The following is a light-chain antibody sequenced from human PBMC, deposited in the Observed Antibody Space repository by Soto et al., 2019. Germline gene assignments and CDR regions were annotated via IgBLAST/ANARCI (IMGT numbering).Light chain of an antibody. Sequence: EIVLTQSPGTLSLSPGERATLSCRASQSVSSSYLTWYQQKPGQAPRPLIYGASGRATGIPDRFSGSGSGTDFTLTISRLEPEDFAVYYCQQYGYSLFTFGPGTKVDIK. CDR3: QQYGYSLFT. V-gene: IGKV3-20*01. CDR1: QSVSSSY. CDR2: GAS. J-gene: IGKJ3*01.